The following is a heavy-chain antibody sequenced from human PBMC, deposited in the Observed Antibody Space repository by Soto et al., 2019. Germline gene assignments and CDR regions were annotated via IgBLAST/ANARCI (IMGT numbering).Heavy chain of an antibody. D-gene: IGHD2-21*01. V-gene: IGHV3-23*01. CDR1: GFTFSSYA. CDR3: AKPYCGGDCYSGGEFDY. J-gene: IGHJ4*02. CDR2: ISGSGGST. Sequence: GGSLRLSCAASGFTFSSYAMSWVRQAPGKGLEWVSAISGSGGSTYYADSVKGRFTISRDNSKNTLYLQMNSLRAEDTAVYYCAKPYCGGDCYSGGEFDYWGQGTLVTVSS.